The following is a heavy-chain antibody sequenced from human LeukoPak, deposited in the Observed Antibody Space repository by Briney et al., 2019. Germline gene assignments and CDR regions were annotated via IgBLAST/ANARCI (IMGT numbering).Heavy chain of an antibody. V-gene: IGHV3-30*02. Sequence: PGGSLRLSCAASGFPFSSYGMYWVRQTPDKGLQWVAYLRKDATYSNYADSVRGRFTISRDNSKNTLYLQMNNVRADDTAVYFCATDPWGNYRGFFDYWGQGTLITVSS. CDR2: LRKDATYS. D-gene: IGHD1-7*01. CDR3: ATDPWGNYRGFFDY. J-gene: IGHJ4*02. CDR1: GFPFSSYG.